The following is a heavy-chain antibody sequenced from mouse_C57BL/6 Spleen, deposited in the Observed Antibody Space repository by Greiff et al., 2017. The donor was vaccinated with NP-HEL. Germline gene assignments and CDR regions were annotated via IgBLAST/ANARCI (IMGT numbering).Heavy chain of an antibody. D-gene: IGHD1-1*01. V-gene: IGHV14-4*01. CDR3: TTDGSSDY. CDR1: GFNIKDDY. Sequence: EVQLQQSGAELVRPGASVKLSCTASGFNIKDDYMHWVKQRPEQGLEWIGWIDPENGDTEYASKFQGKATITADQSSNTAYLQLRSLTSEHTAVYYCTTDGSSDYWGQGTTLTVSS. J-gene: IGHJ2*01. CDR2: IDPENGDT.